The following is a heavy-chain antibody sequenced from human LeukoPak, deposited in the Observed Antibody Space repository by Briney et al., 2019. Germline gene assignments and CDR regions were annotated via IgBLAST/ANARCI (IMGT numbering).Heavy chain of an antibody. J-gene: IGHJ4*02. CDR3: ARDVNRGSNGAFDY. D-gene: IGHD6-13*01. CDR2: IYTSGST. V-gene: IGHV4-4*07. Sequence: SETLSLTCTVSGGSISSYYWSWIRQPAGKGLEWIGRIYTSGSTNYNPSLKSRVTMSVDTSKNQFSLKLSSVTAADTAVYYCARDVNRGSNGAFDYWGQGTLVTVSS. CDR1: GGSISSYY.